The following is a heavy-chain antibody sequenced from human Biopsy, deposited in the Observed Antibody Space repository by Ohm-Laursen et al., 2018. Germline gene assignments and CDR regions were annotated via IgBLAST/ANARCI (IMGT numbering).Heavy chain of an antibody. CDR2: ISSSGSTI. Sequence: SLRLSCTASGFTFSSYEMNWVRQAPGKGLEWVSYISSSGSTIYYADSVKGRFTISRDNAKNSLYLQMNSLRAEDTAVYYCARDGIVGARFRAFDIWGQGTMVTVSS. D-gene: IGHD1-26*01. V-gene: IGHV3-48*03. CDR1: GFTFSSYE. CDR3: ARDGIVGARFRAFDI. J-gene: IGHJ3*02.